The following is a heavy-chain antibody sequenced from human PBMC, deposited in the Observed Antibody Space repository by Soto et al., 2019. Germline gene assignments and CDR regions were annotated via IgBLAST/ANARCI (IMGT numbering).Heavy chain of an antibody. CDR2: IYHSGST. J-gene: IGHJ5*02. V-gene: IGHV4-4*02. D-gene: IGHD2-2*01. CDR3: ARDNLYCSSTSCYGAWFDP. Sequence: PSETLSLTCAVSSGSISSSNWWSWVRQPPGKGLEWIGEIYHSGSTNYNPSLKSRVTISVDKSKNQFSLKLSSVTAADTAVYYCARDNLYCSSTSCYGAWFDPWGQGTLVTVSS. CDR1: SGSISSSNW.